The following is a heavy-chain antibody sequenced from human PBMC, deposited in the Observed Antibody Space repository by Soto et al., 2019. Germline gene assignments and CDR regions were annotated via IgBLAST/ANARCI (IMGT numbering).Heavy chain of an antibody. CDR2: ISAYNGNT. V-gene: IGHV1-18*01. D-gene: IGHD1-1*01. CDR3: ARNNYELDYPINWFDP. Sequence: ASVKVSCKASGYTLTTYGISWVRQAPGQGLEWMGWISAYNGNTNYAQKFQGRVSMTTDPSTNIAYMELRSLRSDDTAVYYCARNNYELDYPINWFDPWGEGTLVTVSS. J-gene: IGHJ5*02. CDR1: GYTLTTYG.